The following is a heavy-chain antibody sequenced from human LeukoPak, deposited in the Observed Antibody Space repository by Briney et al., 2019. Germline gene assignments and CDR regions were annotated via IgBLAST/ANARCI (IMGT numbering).Heavy chain of an antibody. D-gene: IGHD3-16*01. CDR2: ISGSGGSP. J-gene: IGHJ3*02. Sequence: PGGSLRLSCVASGFTFRSYWMSWVRQAPGKGLEGVSAISGSGGSPYYADSVKGRFTISRDNSKNTLYLQMNSLRAEDTAVYYCAKPPLIRAPGAFDIWGQGTMVTVSS. CDR3: AKPPLIRAPGAFDI. CDR1: GFTFRSYW. V-gene: IGHV3-23*01.